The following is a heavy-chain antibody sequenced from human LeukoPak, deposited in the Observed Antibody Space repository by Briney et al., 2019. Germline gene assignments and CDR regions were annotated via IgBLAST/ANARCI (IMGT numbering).Heavy chain of an antibody. CDR3: ARRDVADFDY. CDR1: GFTFSSYS. D-gene: IGHD6-19*01. CDR2: ISSSSSTI. J-gene: IGHJ4*02. V-gene: IGHV3-48*04. Sequence: GGSLRLSCAASGFTFSSYSMNWVRQAPGKGLEWVSYISSSSSTIYYADSVKGRFTISRDNAKNSLYPQMNSLRAEDTAVYYCARRDVADFDYWGQGTLVTVSS.